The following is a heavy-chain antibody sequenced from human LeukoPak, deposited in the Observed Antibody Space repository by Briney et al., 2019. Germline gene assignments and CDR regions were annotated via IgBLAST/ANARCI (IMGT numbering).Heavy chain of an antibody. J-gene: IGHJ6*02. CDR3: AKDGQVTAGFIGWGARAPYHYYGMDA. CDR2: INPSGGST. Sequence: GASVKVSCKASGYTFTSYYMHWVRQAPGQGLEWMGIINPSGGSTSYAQKFQGRVTMTRDTSTSTVYMELSSLRSEDTAVYYCAKDGQVTAGFIGWGARAPYHYYGMDAWGQGTTVIVSS. CDR1: GYTFTSYY. D-gene: IGHD6-13*01. V-gene: IGHV1-46*01.